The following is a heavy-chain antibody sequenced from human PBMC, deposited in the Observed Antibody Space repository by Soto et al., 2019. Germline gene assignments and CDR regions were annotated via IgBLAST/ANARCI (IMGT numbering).Heavy chain of an antibody. D-gene: IGHD1-26*01. V-gene: IGHV1-18*01. Sequence: GASVRVSCKASGYTFTSYGISWVRQAPGQGLEWMGWISAYNGNTNYAQKLQGRVTMTTDTSTSTAYMELRSLRSDDTAVYYCARVEVGATTGWFDPWGQGTLVTVSS. CDR3: ARVEVGATTGWFDP. CDR2: ISAYNGNT. J-gene: IGHJ5*02. CDR1: GYTFTSYG.